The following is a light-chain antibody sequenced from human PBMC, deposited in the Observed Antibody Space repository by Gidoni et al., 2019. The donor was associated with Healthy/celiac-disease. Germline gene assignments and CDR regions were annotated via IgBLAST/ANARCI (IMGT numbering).Light chain of an antibody. Sequence: EIVLPQSPATLSLSSGERATLSCRASQSVSSYFAWYQQQPGQAPRLLIYDASNRATGTPARVSGSGAGTDFTLTSSSLEPEDVAVYYWQQRSNWPRTFGQGTKVEIK. V-gene: IGKV3-11*01. CDR1: QSVSSY. CDR3: QQRSNWPRT. CDR2: DAS. J-gene: IGKJ1*01.